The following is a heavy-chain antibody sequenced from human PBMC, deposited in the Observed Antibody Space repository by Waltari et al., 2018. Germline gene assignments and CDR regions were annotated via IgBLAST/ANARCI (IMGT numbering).Heavy chain of an antibody. V-gene: IGHV3-74*03. J-gene: IGHJ4*02. CDR2: MKTDGTSI. CDR3: TRNPGY. CDR1: AFLTDCW. Sequence: EVQLVNSGGGLVQPGGSLRLSCEASAFLTDCWLDWVRQAPGKGLVWVSRMKTDGTSITYADSVKGRFTISRDSAKNTYYLQMNSLRAEDTAVYYCTRNPGYWGQGTLVTVSS.